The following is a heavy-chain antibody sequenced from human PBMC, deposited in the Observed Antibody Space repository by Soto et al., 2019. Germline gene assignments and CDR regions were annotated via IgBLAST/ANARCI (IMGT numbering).Heavy chain of an antibody. CDR2: ISGSGGST. V-gene: IGHV3-23*01. CDR3: AKDHEYCSSTSCPIFDY. Sequence: GGSLRLSCAASGFTFSSYAMSWVRQAPGKGLEWVSAISGSGGSTYYADSVKGRFTISRDNSKNTLYLQMNSLRAEDTAVYYCAKDHEYCSSTSCPIFDYWGQGTLVTVSS. D-gene: IGHD2-2*01. CDR1: GFTFSSYA. J-gene: IGHJ4*02.